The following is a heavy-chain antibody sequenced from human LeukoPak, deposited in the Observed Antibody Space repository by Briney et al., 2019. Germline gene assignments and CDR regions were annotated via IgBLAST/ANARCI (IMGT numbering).Heavy chain of an antibody. D-gene: IGHD2-21*02. V-gene: IGHV3-21*01. CDR1: GFTFSSYS. CDR3: AREFLSPYCRGDCSRPEY. CDR2: ISSSSSYI. J-gene: IGHJ4*02. Sequence: GGSLRLSCAASGFTFSSYSMNWVRQAPGKGLEWVSSISSSSSYIYYADSVKGRFTISRDNAKNSLYLQMNSLRAEDTAVYYCAREFLSPYCRGDCSRPEYWGQGTLVTVSS.